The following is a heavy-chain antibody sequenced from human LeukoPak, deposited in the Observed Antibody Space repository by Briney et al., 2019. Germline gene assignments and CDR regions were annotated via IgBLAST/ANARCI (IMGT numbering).Heavy chain of an antibody. J-gene: IGHJ3*02. CDR1: GFTFNDYG. D-gene: IGHD2-21*01. CDR3: ARDAKGSYCGGDCYSGAFDI. V-gene: IGHV3-20*01. CDR2: INWNGGRT. Sequence: GGSLRLSCAASGFTFNDYGMSWVRQAPGKGLEWVSGINWNGGRTGYADSVKGRFTISRDNAKNSPYLQINSLRAEDTALYHCARDAKGSYCGGDCYSGAFDIWGQGTMVTVSS.